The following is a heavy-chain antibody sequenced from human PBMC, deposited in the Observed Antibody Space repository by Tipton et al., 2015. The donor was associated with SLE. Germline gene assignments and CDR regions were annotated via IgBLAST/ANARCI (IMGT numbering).Heavy chain of an antibody. CDR1: GGSITSNKW. Sequence: GLVKPSGTLSLTCGVSGGSITSNKWWTWVRQSPGKGLEWIGEISHSGDTDYNPSLKSRVTMSVDKSKNQFSLKLSSVTAADTAVYYCARYANWGQLHYFDYWGQGTLVTVSS. D-gene: IGHD7-27*01. J-gene: IGHJ4*02. V-gene: IGHV4-4*02. CDR3: ARYANWGQLHYFDY. CDR2: ISHSGDT.